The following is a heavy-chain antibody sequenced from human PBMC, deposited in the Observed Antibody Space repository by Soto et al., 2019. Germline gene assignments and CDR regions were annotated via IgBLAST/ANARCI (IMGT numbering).Heavy chain of an antibody. J-gene: IGHJ6*03. D-gene: IGHD2-15*01. CDR3: ARGLGDCSGGSCYNYYYYMDV. Sequence: PGGSLRLSCAASGFTFSSYAMHWVRQAPGKGLEWVAIISYDGSNKYYADSVKGRLTISRDNAKNSLYLQMNSLRAEDTAVYYCARGLGDCSGGSCYNYYYYMDVCGKGTTVTVSS. CDR1: GFTFSSYA. V-gene: IGHV3-30*03. CDR2: ISYDGSNK.